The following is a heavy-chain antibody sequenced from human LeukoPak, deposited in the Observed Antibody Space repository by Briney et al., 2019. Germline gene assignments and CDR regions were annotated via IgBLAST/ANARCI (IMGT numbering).Heavy chain of an antibody. J-gene: IGHJ4*02. CDR3: AREDVLDRRNIDY. V-gene: IGHV4-31*03. CDR2: IYYSGST. CDR1: GGSISSGGYY. D-gene: IGHD1-14*01. Sequence: SETLSLTCTVSGGSISSGGYYWSWIRQHPGKGLEWIGYIYYSGSTYYNPPLKSRVTISVDTSKNQFSLKLSSVTAADTAVYYCAREDVLDRRNIDYWGQGTLVTVSS.